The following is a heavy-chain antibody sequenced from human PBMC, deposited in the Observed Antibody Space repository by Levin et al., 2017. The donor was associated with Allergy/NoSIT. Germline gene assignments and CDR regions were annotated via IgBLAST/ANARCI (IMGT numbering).Heavy chain of an antibody. J-gene: IGHJ3*02. CDR2: ISGSSINI. CDR1: GFSFSDYY. CDR3: ARDLSGVVIIPPASDDTFDT. Sequence: GESLKISCAASGFSFSDYYMSWIRQAPGKGLEWVSFISGSSININYADSVRGRFTISRDNAKNSLYLQMNSLRADDTAVYYCARDLSGVVIIPPASDDTFDTWGHGTLVNVSS. V-gene: IGHV3-11*05. D-gene: IGHD2-2*01.